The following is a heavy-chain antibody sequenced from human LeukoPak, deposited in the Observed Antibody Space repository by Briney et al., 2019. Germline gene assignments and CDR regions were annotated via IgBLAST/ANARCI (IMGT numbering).Heavy chain of an antibody. J-gene: IGHJ5*02. CDR2: INWYGGST. V-gene: IGHV3-20*04. D-gene: IGHD6-19*01. Sequence: GGSLRLSCAASGFTFDDYGMSWVRHPPGKGLEWVSGINWYGGSTGYADSVKGRFTISRDNAKNSLYLQMNSLRGEDTALYYCARLVPVAGGNWFDPWGQGTLVTVSS. CDR3: ARLVPVAGGNWFDP. CDR1: GFTFDDYG.